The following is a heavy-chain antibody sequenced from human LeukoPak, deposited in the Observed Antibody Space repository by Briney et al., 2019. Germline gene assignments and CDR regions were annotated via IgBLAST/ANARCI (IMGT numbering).Heavy chain of an antibody. J-gene: IGHJ4*02. V-gene: IGHV1-3*01. CDR2: INAGNGNT. CDR1: GYTFTSYA. Sequence: ASVKVSCKASGYTFTSYAMHWVRQAPGQRLEWMGWINAGNGNTKYLQKFQGRVTITRDTSASTAYMELSSLRSEDTAVYYCARSQPLAFGGVIVWGPTSHFDYWGQGTLVTVSS. D-gene: IGHD3-16*02. CDR3: ARSQPLAFGGVIVWGPTSHFDY.